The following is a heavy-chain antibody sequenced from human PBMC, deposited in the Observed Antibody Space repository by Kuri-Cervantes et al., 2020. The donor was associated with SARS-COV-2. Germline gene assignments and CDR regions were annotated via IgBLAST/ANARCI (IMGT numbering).Heavy chain of an antibody. CDR1: GFTFGDYA. CDR3: TRDDFWSGYSNY. CDR2: IRSKACGGTT. D-gene: IGHD3-3*01. J-gene: IGHJ4*02. V-gene: IGHV3-49*04. Sequence: GESLKISCTASGFTFGDYAMSWVRQAPGKGLEWGGFIRSKACGGTTEYAASVKGRFTITRDDSKSIAYLQINSLKTEDTDLYYCTRDDFWSGYSNYWGQGTLVTVSS.